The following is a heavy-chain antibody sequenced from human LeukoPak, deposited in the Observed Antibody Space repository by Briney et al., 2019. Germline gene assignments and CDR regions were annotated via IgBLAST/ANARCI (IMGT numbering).Heavy chain of an antibody. Sequence: SETLSLTCAVYGGSFSGHYWSWIRQPPGKGLEWIGEINHSGSTNYNPSLKSRVTISVDTSKNQFSLKLSSVTAADTAVYSCARGFIVGYSSSWYWFDPWGQGTLVTVSS. CDR1: GGSFSGHY. V-gene: IGHV4-34*01. CDR3: ARGFIVGYSSSWYWFDP. D-gene: IGHD6-13*01. CDR2: INHSGST. J-gene: IGHJ5*02.